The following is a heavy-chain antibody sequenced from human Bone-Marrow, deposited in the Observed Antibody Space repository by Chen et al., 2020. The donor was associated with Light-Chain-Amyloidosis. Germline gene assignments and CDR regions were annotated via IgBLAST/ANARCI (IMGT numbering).Heavy chain of an antibody. CDR1: GYTFPNYW. Sequence: EVQLEQSGPEVKKPGESLKISCKGSGYTFPNYWIGWVRQMPGKGLELRGVIYPDDSDARYSPSFEGQVTISADKSITPAYLQWRSLKASDTAMYYCARRRDGYNFDYWGQGTLVTVSS. J-gene: IGHJ4*02. CDR3: ARRRDGYNFDY. D-gene: IGHD5-12*01. V-gene: IGHV5-51*01. CDR2: IYPDDSDA.